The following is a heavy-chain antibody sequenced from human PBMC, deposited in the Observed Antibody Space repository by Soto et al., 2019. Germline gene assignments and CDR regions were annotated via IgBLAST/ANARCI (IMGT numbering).Heavy chain of an antibody. CDR3: ARIRGADAFDI. CDR2: ISSSGSTI. V-gene: IGHV3-48*03. D-gene: IGHD3-10*01. J-gene: IGHJ3*02. CDR1: GFTFSSYE. Sequence: GSLRLSCAASGFTFSSYEMNWVRQAPGKGLEWVSYISSSGSTIYYADSVKGRFTISRDNAKNSLYLQMNSLRAEDTAVYYCARIRGADAFDIWGQGTMVTVS.